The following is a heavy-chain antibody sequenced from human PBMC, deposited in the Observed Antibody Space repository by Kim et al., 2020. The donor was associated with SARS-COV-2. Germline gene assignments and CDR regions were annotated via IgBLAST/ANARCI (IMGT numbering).Heavy chain of an antibody. CDR2: ISSSGSTI. CDR3: AREATKYYYDSSGLEGEDAFDI. D-gene: IGHD3-22*01. CDR1: GFTFSSYE. V-gene: IGHV3-48*03. J-gene: IGHJ3*02. Sequence: GGSLRLSCAASGFTFSSYEMNWVRQAPGKGLEWVSYISSSGSTIYYADSVKGRFTISRDNAKNSLYLQMNSLRAEDTAVYYCAREATKYYYDSSGLEGEDAFDIWGQGTMVTVSS.